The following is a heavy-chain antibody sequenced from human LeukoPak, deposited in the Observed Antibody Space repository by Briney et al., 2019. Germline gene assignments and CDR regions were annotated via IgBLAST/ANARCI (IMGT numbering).Heavy chain of an antibody. CDR3: ARVRGRALQNWFDP. D-gene: IGHD3-10*01. CDR2: MNPNSGNT. Sequence: ASVKVSCKASGYTFTSYDINWVRQATGQGLEWMGWMNPNSGNTGYAQKFQGRVTMTRNTSISTAYMELSSLRSEDTAVYYCARVRGRALQNWFDPWGQGTLVTVSS. J-gene: IGHJ5*02. V-gene: IGHV1-8*01. CDR1: GYTFTSYD.